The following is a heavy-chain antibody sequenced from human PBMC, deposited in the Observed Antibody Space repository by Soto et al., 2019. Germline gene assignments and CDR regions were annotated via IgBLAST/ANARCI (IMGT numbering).Heavy chain of an antibody. Sequence: EVQLVESGGGLVQSGGSLRLSCAASGFTFSSYWMSWVRQAPGKGLEWVANIKQDGSEKYYVDSVKGRFTISRDNAKNSLYLQMNSLRAEDTAVYYCARALDYDFWSGYYTGWDYWGQGTLVTVSS. CDR2: IKQDGSEK. V-gene: IGHV3-7*03. CDR1: GFTFSSYW. CDR3: ARALDYDFWSGYYTGWDY. J-gene: IGHJ4*02. D-gene: IGHD3-3*01.